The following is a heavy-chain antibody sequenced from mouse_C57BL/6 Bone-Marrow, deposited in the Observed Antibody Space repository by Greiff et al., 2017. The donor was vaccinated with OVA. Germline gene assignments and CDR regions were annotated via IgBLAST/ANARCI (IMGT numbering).Heavy chain of an antibody. J-gene: IGHJ2*01. V-gene: IGHV1-59*01. Sequence: QVQLQQPGAELVRPGTSVKLSCKASGYTFTSYWTHWVKQRPGQGLEWIGVIDPSDSYTNYNQKFKGKATLTVDTSSSTAYMQLSSLTSEDSAVYYCALVTTDYWGQGTTLTVSS. CDR2: IDPSDSYT. CDR1: GYTFTSYW. D-gene: IGHD2-3*01. CDR3: ALVTTDY.